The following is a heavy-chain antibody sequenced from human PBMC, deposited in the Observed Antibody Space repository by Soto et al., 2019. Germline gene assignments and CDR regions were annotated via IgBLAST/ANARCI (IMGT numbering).Heavy chain of an antibody. CDR1: GFTFSSYV. CDR2: ISGSGGST. Sequence: GSLRLSCAASGFTFSSYVMSWVRQAPGKGLEWVSAISGSGGSTYYADSVKGRFTISRDNSKNTLYLQMNSLRAEDTAVYYCAKAKASYGDYGSKYYYMDVWGKGTTVTVSS. D-gene: IGHD4-17*01. CDR3: AKAKASYGDYGSKYYYMDV. V-gene: IGHV3-23*01. J-gene: IGHJ6*03.